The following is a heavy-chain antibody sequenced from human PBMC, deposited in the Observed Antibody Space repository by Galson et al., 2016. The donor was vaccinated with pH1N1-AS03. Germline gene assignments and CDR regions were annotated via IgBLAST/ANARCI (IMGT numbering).Heavy chain of an antibody. CDR2: IYWTSED. V-gene: IGHV2-5*01. D-gene: IGHD2-21*01. J-gene: IGHJ2*01. CDR1: GFSLNTNGVG. CDR3: ARKPTGSIVVTIGVGDFDL. Sequence: PALVKPTQTLTLPCDFSGFSLNTNGVGVGWIRQPPGKPLEWLALIYWTSEDRYNPFLKGRLTITKYTSKNQVVLTMTNMAPGDTATYFCARKPTGSIVVTIGVGDFDLWGRGTLVAVSS.